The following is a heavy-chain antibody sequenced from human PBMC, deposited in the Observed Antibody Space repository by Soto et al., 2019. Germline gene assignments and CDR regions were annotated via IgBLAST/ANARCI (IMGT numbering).Heavy chain of an antibody. CDR2: IYYSGST. D-gene: IGHD2-2*02. CDR3: ARRGYCSSTSCYNYYMDV. CDR1: GGSISSSSYY. J-gene: IGHJ6*03. Sequence: QLQLQESGPGLVKPSETLSLTCTVSGGSISSSSYYWGWIRQPPGKGLEWIGSIYYSGSTYYNPSLKSRVTISVDTSKNQFSLKLSSVTAADTAVYYCARRGYCSSTSCYNYYMDVWGKGTTVTVSS. V-gene: IGHV4-39*01.